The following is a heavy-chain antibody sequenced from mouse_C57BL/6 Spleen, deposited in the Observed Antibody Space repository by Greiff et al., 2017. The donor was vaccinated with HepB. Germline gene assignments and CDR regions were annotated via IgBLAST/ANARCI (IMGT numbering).Heavy chain of an antibody. Sequence: EVQVVESGEGLVKPGGSLKLSCAASGFTFSSYAMSWVRQTPEKRLEWVAYISSGGDYIYYADTVKGRFTISRDNARNTLYLQMSSLKSEDTAMYYCTREGAYYGNYDYAMDYWGQGTSVTVSS. V-gene: IGHV5-9-1*02. J-gene: IGHJ4*01. CDR1: GFTFSSYA. CDR2: ISSGGDYI. CDR3: TREGAYYGNYDYAMDY. D-gene: IGHD2-10*01.